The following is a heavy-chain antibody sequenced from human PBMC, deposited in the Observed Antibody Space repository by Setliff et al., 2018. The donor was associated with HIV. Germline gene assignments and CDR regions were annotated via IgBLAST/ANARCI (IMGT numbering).Heavy chain of an antibody. J-gene: IGHJ2*01. V-gene: IGHV1-18*01. Sequence: GASVKVSCKASGYTFNDYGISWVRQAPGHGLGWMGWISGHNGYTNYAQKVQDRVTMTTDTATSKAYMELRGLRSEDTAVYYCARGGGSLLRFFKWLNWFFDLWGRGTLVTAPQ. CDR3: ARGGGSLLRFFKWLNWFFDL. CDR1: GYTFNDYG. CDR2: ISGHNGYT. D-gene: IGHD3-3*01.